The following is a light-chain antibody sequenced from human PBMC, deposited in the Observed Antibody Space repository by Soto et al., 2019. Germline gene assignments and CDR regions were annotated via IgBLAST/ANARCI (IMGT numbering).Light chain of an antibody. CDR2: GAS. CDR1: QSVSIS. J-gene: IGKJ2*01. Sequence: VMTQSPATLSVSPGERATVSCRASQSVSISLAWYQQKPGQAPRLLIYGASTRATGIPARFSGSGSGTEFTLTISSLQSEDFAVYYCQQYHKWPTYTFGQGTKLEIK. CDR3: QQYHKWPTYT. V-gene: IGKV3-15*01.